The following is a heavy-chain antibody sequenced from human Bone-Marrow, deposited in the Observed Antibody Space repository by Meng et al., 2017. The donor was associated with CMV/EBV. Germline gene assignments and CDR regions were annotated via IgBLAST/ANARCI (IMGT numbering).Heavy chain of an antibody. D-gene: IGHD3-22*01. J-gene: IGHJ4*02. V-gene: IGHV1-18*01. CDR2: ISAYNGDT. CDR3: ARVRRSGLGHYFDY. CDR1: GYTFTSYG. Sequence: ASVKVSCKASGYTFTSYGISWVRQAPGQGLEWMGWISAYNGDTHYAQKVQGRVTMTTDTSSSTAYMELRSLRSDDTAVYYCARVRRSGLGHYFDYWGQGTLVTVSS.